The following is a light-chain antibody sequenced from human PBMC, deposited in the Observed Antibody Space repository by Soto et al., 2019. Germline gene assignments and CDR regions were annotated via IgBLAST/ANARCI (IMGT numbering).Light chain of an antibody. Sequence: EIVFTQSPGTLSLSPGERDTLSCRASQSVSSNYLAWYQQRPGQAPRLLIYGASSRATGIPDRFSGSGSGTDFTLTISRLEPEDSAVYFCQHYSSQTFGQGTKVDIK. V-gene: IGKV3-20*01. CDR2: GAS. J-gene: IGKJ1*01. CDR3: QHYSSQT. CDR1: QSVSSNY.